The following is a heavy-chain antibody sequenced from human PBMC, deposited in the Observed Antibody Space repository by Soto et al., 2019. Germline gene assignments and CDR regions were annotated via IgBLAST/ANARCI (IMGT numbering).Heavy chain of an antibody. CDR1: GFTFSSYA. CDR3: AKWNFIAVAGTGGAFDY. V-gene: IGHV3-23*01. Sequence: EVQLLESGGGLVQPGGSLRLSCAGSGFTFSSYAMSWVRQAAGKGLEWASGISGSGGSTYDADSVKGRFTISRDNSKNTLYLKMNSLRVEDTAVYYCAKWNFIAVAGTGGAFDYWGQGTLVIVSS. CDR2: ISGSGGST. J-gene: IGHJ4*02. D-gene: IGHD6-19*01.